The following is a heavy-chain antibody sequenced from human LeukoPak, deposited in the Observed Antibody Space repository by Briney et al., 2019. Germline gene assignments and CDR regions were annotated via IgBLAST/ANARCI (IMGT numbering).Heavy chain of an antibody. V-gene: IGHV4-4*07. D-gene: IGHD2-8*02. CDR3: ARRGISTGWSFDF. Sequence: SETLSLTCTVSGGSISNYHWTWIRQPAGKGLEWIGQIHTSGSTNYNPPLKSRVTMSIDTPEKQVFLTIRSVTAADTAVYYCARRGISTGWSFDFWGLGALVTVSS. CDR1: GGSISNYH. J-gene: IGHJ4*02. CDR2: IHTSGST.